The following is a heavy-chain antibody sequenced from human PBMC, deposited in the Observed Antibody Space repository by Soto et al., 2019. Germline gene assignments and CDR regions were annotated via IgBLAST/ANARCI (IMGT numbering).Heavy chain of an antibody. CDR2: INPSGGST. V-gene: IGHV1-46*01. J-gene: IGHJ3*02. Sequence: QVQLVQSGAEVKKPGASVKVSCKASGYTFTSYYMHWVRQAPGQGLEWMGIINPSGGSTSYAQKFQGRVTMTRDTSTSTVYMGLSSLRSEDTAVYYCARDTDRINYYYDSSGYYSAFDIWGQGTMVTVSS. CDR3: ARDTDRINYYYDSSGYYSAFDI. D-gene: IGHD3-22*01. CDR1: GYTFTSYY.